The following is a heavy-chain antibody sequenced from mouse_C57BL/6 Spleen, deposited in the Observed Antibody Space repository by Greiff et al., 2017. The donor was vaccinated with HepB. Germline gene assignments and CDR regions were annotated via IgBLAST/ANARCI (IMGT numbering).Heavy chain of an antibody. CDR2: ISYDGSN. D-gene: IGHD3-2*02. CDR3: ARARQLRSPWFAY. Sequence: DVQLQESGPGLVKPSQSLSLTCSVTGYSITSGYYWNWIRQFPGNKLEWMGYISYDGSNNYNPSLKNRISITRDTSKNQFFLKLKSVTTEDTATYYCARARQLRSPWFAYWGQGTLVTVSA. J-gene: IGHJ3*01. V-gene: IGHV3-6*01. CDR1: GYSITSGYY.